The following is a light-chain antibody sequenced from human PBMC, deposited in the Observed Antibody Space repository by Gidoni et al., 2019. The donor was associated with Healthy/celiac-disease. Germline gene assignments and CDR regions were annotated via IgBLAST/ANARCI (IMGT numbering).Light chain of an antibody. Sequence: DIQMRQSPYSLSASVGDRVTITCQASQDISNYLNWYQQKPGKAPKLLIYDASNLETGVPSRFSGSGSGTDFTFTISSLQPEDIATYYCQQYDNRPPTCGQGTRLEIK. CDR3: QQYDNRPPT. CDR1: QDISNY. J-gene: IGKJ5*01. V-gene: IGKV1-33*01. CDR2: DAS.